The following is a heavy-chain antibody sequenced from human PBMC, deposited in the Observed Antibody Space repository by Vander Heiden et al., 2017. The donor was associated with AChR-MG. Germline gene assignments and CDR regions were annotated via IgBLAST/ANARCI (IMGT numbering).Heavy chain of an antibody. D-gene: IGHD3-9*01. V-gene: IGHV3-21*01. CDR3: ARDGRYNDNSPKRNGWFDP. Sequence: EVQLVESGGGLVKPEGSLRLSCAASGFTFSSYSMNWVRQAPGKGLEWVSSISSSSSYIYYADSVKGRFTISRDNAKNSLYLQMNSLRAEDTAVYYCARDGRYNDNSPKRNGWFDPWGQGTLVTVSS. J-gene: IGHJ5*02. CDR2: ISSSSSYI. CDR1: GFTFSSYS.